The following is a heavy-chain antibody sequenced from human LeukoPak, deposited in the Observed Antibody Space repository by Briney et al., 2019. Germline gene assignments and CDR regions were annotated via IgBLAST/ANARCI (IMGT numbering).Heavy chain of an antibody. CDR1: GYTFTGYY. CDR2: INPHSGDT. D-gene: IGHD3-22*01. CDR3: ARGSKWLLPPFDY. J-gene: IGHJ4*02. Sequence: ASVKVSCKASGYTFTGYYIHWVRQAPGQGLEWMGWINPHSGDTKYAQKFQGRVTMTRDTSISTAYMELSRLRSDDTAVYYCARGSKWLLPPFDYWGQGTLVTVSS. V-gene: IGHV1-2*02.